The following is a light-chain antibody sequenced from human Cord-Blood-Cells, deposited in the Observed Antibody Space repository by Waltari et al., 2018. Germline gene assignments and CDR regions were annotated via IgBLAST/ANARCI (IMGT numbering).Light chain of an antibody. CDR3: CSYAGSSTWV. CDR1: SSDVGSYNL. CDR2: EVS. V-gene: IGLV2-23*02. J-gene: IGLJ3*02. Sequence: QSALTQPASVSGSPGQSITLSCTGTSSDVGSYNLVSWYQQHPAKAPKLMIYEVSKRPSGVSNRFSGSKSGNTASLTISGLQAEDEADYYCCSYAGSSTWVFGGGTKLTVL.